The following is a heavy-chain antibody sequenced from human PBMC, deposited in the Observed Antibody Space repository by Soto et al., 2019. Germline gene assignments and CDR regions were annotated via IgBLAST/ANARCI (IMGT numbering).Heavy chain of an antibody. CDR3: ARGRLLWFFTWFDP. CDR1: GGSFSGYY. J-gene: IGHJ5*02. V-gene: IGHV4-34*01. CDR2: INHSGST. D-gene: IGHD5-18*01. Sequence: QVQLQQWGAGLLKPSETLSLTCAVYGGSFSGYYWSWIRQPPGKGLEWIGEINHSGSTNYNPSLNGRITISVDTSKNQFSLKLSSVTAADTAVYYCARGRLLWFFTWFDPWCQGALVTVSS.